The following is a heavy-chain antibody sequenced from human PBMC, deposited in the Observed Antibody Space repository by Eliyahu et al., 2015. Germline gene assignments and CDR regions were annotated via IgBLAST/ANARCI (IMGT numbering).Heavy chain of an antibody. D-gene: IGHD7-27*01. CDR3: ARQPGVWGHTFHYMDV. J-gene: IGHJ6*03. Sequence: QLQLQESGPGLVEPSETLSLSCIVSGVSIXSNTCYWGWFRQPPGKGLEWIGTIFFTGGSTYYNPSLESRVTISIDTSKDQFSLKLKSVTAADTAVYYCARQPGVWGHTFHYMDVWGKGTTVTVSS. CDR2: IFFTGGST. V-gene: IGHV4-39*01. CDR1: GVSIXSNTCY.